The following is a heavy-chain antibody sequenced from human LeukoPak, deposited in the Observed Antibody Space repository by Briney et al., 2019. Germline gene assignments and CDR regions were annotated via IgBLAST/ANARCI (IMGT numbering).Heavy chain of an antibody. CDR3: AGSRYPEPQDLDY. CDR1: GFTFDIYE. CDR2: ISSSSNVI. V-gene: IGHV3-48*03. Sequence: PGGSLRLSCAASGFTFDIYEMNWVRQAPGKGLEWISSISSSSNVIYYADSVKGRFTISRDNAKNSLYLQMNSLRAEDTAVYYCAGSRYPEPQDLDYWGQGTLVTVSS. D-gene: IGHD1-14*01. J-gene: IGHJ4*02.